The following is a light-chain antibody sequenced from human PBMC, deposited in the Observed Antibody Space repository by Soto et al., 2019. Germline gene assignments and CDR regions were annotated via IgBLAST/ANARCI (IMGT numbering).Light chain of an antibody. V-gene: IGLV2-14*01. CDR2: EVN. Sequence: QSVLTQPASVSGSPGQSITISCTGTSSDVGGYNYVSWYQQHPAKAPKLMIYEVNNRPSGVSNRFSGSKSGNTASLTISGLQAEDEADYYCSSYTSSSPFVFGTGTKVTV. J-gene: IGLJ1*01. CDR3: SSYTSSSPFV. CDR1: SSDVGGYNY.